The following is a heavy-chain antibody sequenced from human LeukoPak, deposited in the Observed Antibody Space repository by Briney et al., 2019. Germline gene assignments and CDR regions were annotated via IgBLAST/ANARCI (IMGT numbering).Heavy chain of an antibody. J-gene: IGHJ4*02. Sequence: ASVKVSCKASGYTFTSYGISWVRQAPGQGLEWMGWINTDNGATDYSERLQGRVTISRDTSASTVYLELSSLTFGDTAIYYCAREDDWNYEDYWGQGTLVTVSS. D-gene: IGHD1-7*01. CDR2: INTDNGAT. V-gene: IGHV1-18*01. CDR1: GYTFTSYG. CDR3: AREDDWNYEDY.